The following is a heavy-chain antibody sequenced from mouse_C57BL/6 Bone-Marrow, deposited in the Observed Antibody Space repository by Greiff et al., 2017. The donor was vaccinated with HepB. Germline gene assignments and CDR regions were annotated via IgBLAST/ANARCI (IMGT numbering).Heavy chain of an antibody. Sequence: EVKLVESGGGLVQPGESLKLSCESNEYEFPSHDMSWVRKTPEKRLELVAAINSDGGSTYYPDNMERRFIISRDNTKKSRYLQMSSLRSEDTALYYCASMVTTFYYAMDYWGQGTSVTVSS. J-gene: IGHJ4*01. CDR3: ASMVTTFYYAMDY. CDR1: EYEFPSHD. CDR2: INSDGGST. D-gene: IGHD2-2*01. V-gene: IGHV5-2*01.